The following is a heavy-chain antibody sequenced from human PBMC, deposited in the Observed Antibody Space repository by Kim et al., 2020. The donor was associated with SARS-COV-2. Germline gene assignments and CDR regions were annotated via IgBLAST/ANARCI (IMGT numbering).Heavy chain of an antibody. CDR3: ARDGGYGDYVDAFDI. Sequence: DSVKGRFTISGDNAKNALYLQMNGLRDEDTAVYYCARDGGYGDYVDAFDIWGQGTMVTVSS. V-gene: IGHV3-48*02. J-gene: IGHJ3*02. D-gene: IGHD4-17*01.